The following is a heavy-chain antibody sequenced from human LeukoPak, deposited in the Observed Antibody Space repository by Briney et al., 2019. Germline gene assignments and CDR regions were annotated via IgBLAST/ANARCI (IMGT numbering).Heavy chain of an antibody. D-gene: IGHD5-12*01. CDR2: ISTSGST. J-gene: IGHJ5*02. CDR1: GASISSYY. V-gene: IGHV4-4*07. Sequence: PSETLSLTCAVYGASISSYYCTWIRQPAGKGLEWIGRISTSGSTDYNPSLKRRVTLSVDTSKNQFSLKLRSVTAADTAVYYCARDPGYSGFETRGWFDPWGQGTLVTVSS. CDR3: ARDPGYSGFETRGWFDP.